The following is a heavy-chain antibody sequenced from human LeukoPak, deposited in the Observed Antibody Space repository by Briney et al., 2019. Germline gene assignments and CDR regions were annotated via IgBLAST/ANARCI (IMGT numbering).Heavy chain of an antibody. Sequence: SETLSLTCTVSGDSVSGYYGSWIRQPPGKGLEWIGYFYTSANTNYNPSLKSRVTMSVDTSKNQFSLKLSSVTAADTAVYYCARGSRDEERHYGYYYMDVWGKGTTVTVSS. CDR3: ARGSRDEERHYGYYYMDV. CDR2: FYTSANT. CDR1: GDSVSGYY. J-gene: IGHJ6*03. V-gene: IGHV4-4*09.